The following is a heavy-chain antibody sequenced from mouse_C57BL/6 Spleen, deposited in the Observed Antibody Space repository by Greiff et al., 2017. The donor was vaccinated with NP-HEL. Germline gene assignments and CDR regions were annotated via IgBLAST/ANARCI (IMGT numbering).Heavy chain of an antibody. CDR2: IDPENGDT. CDR1: GFNIKDDY. CDR3: TTGYGSSYYAMDY. V-gene: IGHV14-4*01. D-gene: IGHD1-1*01. J-gene: IGHJ4*01. Sequence: VQLQQSGAALVRPGASVKLSCTASGFNIKDDYMHWVKQRPEQGLEWIGWIDPENGDTEYASKFQGKATITADTSSNTAYLQLSSLTSEDTAVYYCTTGYGSSYYAMDYWGQGTSVTVSS.